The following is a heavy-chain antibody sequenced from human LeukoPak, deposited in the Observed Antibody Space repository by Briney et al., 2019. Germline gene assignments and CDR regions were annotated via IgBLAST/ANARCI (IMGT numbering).Heavy chain of an antibody. CDR1: GFTFPSSA. V-gene: IGHV1-58*02. Sequence: ASVKVSCKASGFTFPSSAMQRVRQARGQRLEWIGWIVVGSGNTNYAQKFQERVTITRDMSTSTAYMELSSLRSEDTAVYYCAARNYYGSGSYYKGNDGSDYWGQGTLVTVSS. J-gene: IGHJ4*02. D-gene: IGHD3-10*01. CDR3: AARNYYGSGSYYKGNDGSDY. CDR2: IVVGSGNT.